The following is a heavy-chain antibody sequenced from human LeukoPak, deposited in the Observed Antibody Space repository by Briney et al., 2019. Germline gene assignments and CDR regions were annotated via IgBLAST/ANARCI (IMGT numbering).Heavy chain of an antibody. Sequence: NPTETLSLTCTVSGDSISSYYWSWIRQPPGKGLEWIGCLYYSGSTNYNPSLKSRVTISVDTSKNQFSLKLSSVTAADTAVYYCARRMGRDYDSLDYWGQGTLVTVSS. V-gene: IGHV4-59*08. J-gene: IGHJ4*02. CDR1: GDSISSYY. CDR2: LYYSGST. D-gene: IGHD4-17*01. CDR3: ARRMGRDYDSLDY.